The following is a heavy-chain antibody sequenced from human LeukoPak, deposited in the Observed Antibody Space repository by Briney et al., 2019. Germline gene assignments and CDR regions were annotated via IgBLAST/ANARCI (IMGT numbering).Heavy chain of an antibody. CDR1: GDSISSYY. Sequence: SETLSLTCTVSGDSISSYYWSWIRQPPGKGLEWIGYIYSSGSTKYNPSLKSRVTISIDTSQNQFSLRLSSVTAADTAVYYCARQGRRDSPFFDYWGQGSLVTVSS. CDR3: ARQGRRDSPFFDY. V-gene: IGHV4-59*08. D-gene: IGHD5-18*01. CDR2: IYSSGST. J-gene: IGHJ4*02.